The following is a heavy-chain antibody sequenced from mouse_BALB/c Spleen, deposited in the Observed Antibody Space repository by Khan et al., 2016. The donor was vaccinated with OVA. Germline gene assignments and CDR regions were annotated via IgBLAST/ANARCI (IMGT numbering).Heavy chain of an antibody. Sequence: QVQLKESGPGLVAPSQSLSITCTASGFSFSRYNIHWVRQPPGKGLEWLGMIWGGGDTDYNSTLISRLSTSKDNSKSQYFLTVNSLQTDDSAIYYCARAYYRYDGYYALDYGGKGTSVTVSS. CDR1: GFSFSRYN. D-gene: IGHD2-14*01. CDR3: ARAYYRYDGYYALDY. J-gene: IGHJ4*01. V-gene: IGHV2-6-4*01. CDR2: IWGGGDT.